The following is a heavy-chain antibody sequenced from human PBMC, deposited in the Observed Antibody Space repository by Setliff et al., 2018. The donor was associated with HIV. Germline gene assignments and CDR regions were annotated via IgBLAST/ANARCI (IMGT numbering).Heavy chain of an antibody. Sequence: PSETLSLTCSVSGGSVIKDNFYWGWIRQAPAKGLEWIGTLYDTGRTYYNPPLKSRVSIFVDTTKNEFSLNLRSVTAADTAVYFCVNSGYDGDYYYYYMDVWGKG. J-gene: IGHJ6*03. CDR2: LYDTGRT. CDR3: VNSGYDGDYYYYYMDV. D-gene: IGHD5-12*01. V-gene: IGHV4-39*01. CDR1: GGSVIKDNFY.